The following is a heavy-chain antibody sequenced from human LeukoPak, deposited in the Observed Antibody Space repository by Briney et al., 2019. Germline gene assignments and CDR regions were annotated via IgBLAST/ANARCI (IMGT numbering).Heavy chain of an antibody. D-gene: IGHD3-22*01. Sequence: ASVKVSCTASGYTFTGYYMHWVRQAPGQGLEWMGRINPNSGGTNYAQKFQGRVTMTRDTSISTAYMELSRLRSDDTAVHYCARDLMETYYYDSSANYWGQGTLVTVSS. CDR2: INPNSGGT. V-gene: IGHV1-2*06. CDR1: GYTFTGYY. J-gene: IGHJ4*02. CDR3: ARDLMETYYYDSSANY.